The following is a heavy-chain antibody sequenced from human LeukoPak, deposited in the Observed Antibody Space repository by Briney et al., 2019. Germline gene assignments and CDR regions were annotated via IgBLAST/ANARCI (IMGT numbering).Heavy chain of an antibody. D-gene: IGHD4-17*01. V-gene: IGHV4-39*07. J-gene: IGHJ3*02. CDR3: ARVTTVTEGAFDI. CDR2: INHSGST. CDR1: GGSISRGSYY. Sequence: PSETLSLTCTVSGGSISRGSYYWRWFRQPPGTGLEGLGEINHSGSTNYNPSLKSRVTISVDTSKNKFSLKLSSVTAADTAVYYCARVTTVTEGAFDIWGQGIMVTVSS.